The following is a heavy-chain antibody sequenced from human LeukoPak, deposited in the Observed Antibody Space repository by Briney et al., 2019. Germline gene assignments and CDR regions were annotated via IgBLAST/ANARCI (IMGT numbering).Heavy chain of an antibody. CDR1: GYTFTSYT. V-gene: IGHV1-3*01. CDR2: INAGNGNI. D-gene: IGHD3-10*01. Sequence: VASVKVSCKASGYTFTSYTMHWVRQAPGQRLEWMGWINAGNGNIKYSQKFQGRVTISRDTSASTAYMDLSSLRSEDTAVYYCAAERFGDRTSPFDYWGQGTLVTVSS. CDR3: AAERFGDRTSPFDY. J-gene: IGHJ4*02.